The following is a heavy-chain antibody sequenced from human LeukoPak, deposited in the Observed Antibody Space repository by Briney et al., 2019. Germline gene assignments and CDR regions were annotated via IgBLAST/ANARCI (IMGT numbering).Heavy chain of an antibody. CDR2: INPNSGGT. J-gene: IGHJ5*02. CDR1: GYTFTGHY. D-gene: IGHD4-17*01. V-gene: IGHV1-2*02. Sequence: GASVKVSCKASGYTFTGHYMHWVRQAPGQGVEWMGWINPNSGGTNYAQRFQGRVTMTRDTSISTAYMELSRLRSDDTAVYYCARGASGVYTVTTSWFDPWGQGTLVTVSS. CDR3: ARGASGVYTVTTSWFDP.